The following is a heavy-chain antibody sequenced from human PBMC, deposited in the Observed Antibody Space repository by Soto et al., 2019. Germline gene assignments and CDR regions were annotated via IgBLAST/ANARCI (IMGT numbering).Heavy chain of an antibody. CDR3: ASPELERKGFDAFDI. D-gene: IGHD1-1*01. CDR1: GGTFSSYA. Sequence: QVQMEQSGAEVKKPGSSVKVSCKASGGTFSSYAISWVRQAPGQGLEWMGGIIPIFGTANYAQKFQGRVTITADESTRTAYMELSSLRSEDTAVYYCASPELERKGFDAFDIWGQGTMVTVSS. J-gene: IGHJ3*02. V-gene: IGHV1-69*12. CDR2: IIPIFGTA.